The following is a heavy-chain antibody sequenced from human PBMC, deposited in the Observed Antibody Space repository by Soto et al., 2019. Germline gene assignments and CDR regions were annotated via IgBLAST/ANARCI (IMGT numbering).Heavy chain of an antibody. CDR2: IYYSGST. D-gene: IGHD1-26*01. V-gene: IGHV4-59*12. CDR3: ARDLVGATYAFDI. J-gene: IGHJ3*02. CDR1: GGSISSYY. Sequence: PSETLSLTCTVSGGSISSYYWSWIRQPPGKGLEWIGYIYYSGSTYYNPSLKSRVTISVDTSKNQFSLKLSSVTAADTAVYYCARDLVGATYAFDIWGQGTMVTVSS.